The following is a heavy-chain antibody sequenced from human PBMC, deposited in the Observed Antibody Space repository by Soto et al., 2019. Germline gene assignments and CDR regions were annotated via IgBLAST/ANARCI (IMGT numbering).Heavy chain of an antibody. Sequence: SGPTLVNPTQTLTLTCTFSGFSFNSRGVGVGWIRQPPGKTLEWLALIYWNDDKRYNPSLRSRLSVTRGTSETQVVFTMTNMDPGDTATYYCAHRRENSETDHLCDSWGPGTVVTVSS. CDR3: AHRRENSETDHLCDS. CDR2: IYWNDDK. J-gene: IGHJ5*01. CDR1: GFSFNSRGVG. V-gene: IGHV2-5*01.